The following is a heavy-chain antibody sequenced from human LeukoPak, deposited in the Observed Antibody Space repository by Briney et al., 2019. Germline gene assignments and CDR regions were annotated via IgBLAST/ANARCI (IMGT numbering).Heavy chain of an antibody. J-gene: IGHJ4*02. V-gene: IGHV3-23*01. CDR2: ISGSGSST. D-gene: IGHD3-22*01. CDR1: GFTFSSYG. CDR3: AKRDGSGYVDDY. Sequence: GGSLRLSCAASGFTFSSYGRSWVRQAPGKGLEWVSAISGSGSSTYYADSVRGRFTISRDNSKSTLYLQMNSLRAEDTAVYYCAKRDGSGYVDDYWGQGTLVTVSS.